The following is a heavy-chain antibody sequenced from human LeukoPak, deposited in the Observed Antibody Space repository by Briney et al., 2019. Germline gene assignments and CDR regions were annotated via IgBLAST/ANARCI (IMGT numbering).Heavy chain of an antibody. CDR1: GGSISSSSYY. J-gene: IGHJ5*02. Sequence: SETLSLTCTVSGGSISSSSYYWGWIRQPPGKGLEWIGSIYYSGTTYYNPSLKSRVTISLDTSKNQLSLKLNSVTAADTAVYYCASQGYYDSRPFDPWGQGILVTVSS. V-gene: IGHV4-39*01. CDR3: ASQGYYDSRPFDP. CDR2: IYYSGTT. D-gene: IGHD3-22*01.